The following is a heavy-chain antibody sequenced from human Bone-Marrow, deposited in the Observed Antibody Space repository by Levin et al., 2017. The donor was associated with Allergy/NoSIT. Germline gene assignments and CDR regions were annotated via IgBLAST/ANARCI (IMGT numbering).Heavy chain of an antibody. D-gene: IGHD2-21*02. CDR1: GFTFSDHW. Sequence: RSGGSLRLSCAASGFTFSDHWMHWVRQAPGKGLVWVSRIKSDGSLTSYADFVKGRFSISRDNAKNTLYLQMNSLSAEDTAVYFCTRHCGGDCYSPSAFEYWGQGIPVTVSS. CDR2: IKSDGSLT. J-gene: IGHJ4*02. CDR3: TRHCGGDCYSPSAFEY. V-gene: IGHV3-74*01.